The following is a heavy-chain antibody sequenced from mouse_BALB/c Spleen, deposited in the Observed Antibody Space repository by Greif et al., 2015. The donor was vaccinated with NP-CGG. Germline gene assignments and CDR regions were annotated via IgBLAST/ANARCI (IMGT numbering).Heavy chain of an antibody. V-gene: IGHV5-4*02. J-gene: IGHJ4*01. CDR3: ARDTVVTNYYAMDY. CDR2: ISDGGSYT. D-gene: IGHD1-1*01. CDR1: GFTFSDYY. Sequence: EVKLVESGGGLVKPEGSLKLSCAASGFTFSDYYMYWVRQTPEKRLEWVATISDGGSYTYYPDSVKGRFTISRDNAKNNLYLQMSSLKSEDTAMYYCARDTVVTNYYAMDYWGQGTSVTVSS.